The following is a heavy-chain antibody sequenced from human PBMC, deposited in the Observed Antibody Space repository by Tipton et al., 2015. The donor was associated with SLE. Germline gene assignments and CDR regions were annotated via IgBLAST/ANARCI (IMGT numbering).Heavy chain of an antibody. J-gene: IGHJ4*02. CDR3: ARDPGGSYLDN. V-gene: IGHV4-59*01. CDR2: IYDSGGS. CDR1: GGSISSYY. Sequence: TLSLTCTVSGGSISSYYWSWIRQPPGRGLEWIGYIYDSGGSNYSPSLKSRVTMSIDTSKNQFSLKLNPVTAADTAVYYCARDPGGSYLDNWGQGTLVTVSS. D-gene: IGHD1-26*01.